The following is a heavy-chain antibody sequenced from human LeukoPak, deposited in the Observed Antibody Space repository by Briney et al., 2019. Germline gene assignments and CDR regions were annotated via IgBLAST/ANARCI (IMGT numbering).Heavy chain of an antibody. D-gene: IGHD6-19*01. V-gene: IGHV3-15*01. J-gene: IGHJ4*02. CDR1: GFTFSNAW. CDR3: TTGLYSSGWYQKDY. Sequence: GGSLRLSCAASGFTFSNAWMSWVRQAPGKGLEWVGRIKSKTDGGTTDYAAPVKGRFTISRDDSKNTLYLQMNSLKTEDTAVYYCTTGLYSSGWYQKDYWGQGTLVTVSS. CDR2: IKSKTDGGTT.